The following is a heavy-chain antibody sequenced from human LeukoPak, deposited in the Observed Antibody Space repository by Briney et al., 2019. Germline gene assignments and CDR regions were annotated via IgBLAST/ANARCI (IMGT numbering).Heavy chain of an antibody. J-gene: IGHJ4*02. CDR1: GGSISRGGYY. D-gene: IGHD3-22*01. CDR2: IYYSRST. Sequence: PSETLSLTCTVSGGSISRGGYYWSWIRQHPGKGLEWIGYIYYSRSTYYNPSLKSRVTISVDTSKNQFSLQLNSVTAAETAVYYCERGPTYDSSGYYFDGFDHWGQGTLVAVSS. CDR3: ERGPTYDSSGYYFDGFDH. V-gene: IGHV4-31*03.